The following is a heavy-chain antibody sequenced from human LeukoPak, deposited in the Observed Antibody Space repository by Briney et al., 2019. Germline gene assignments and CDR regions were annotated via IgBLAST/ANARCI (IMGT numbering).Heavy chain of an antibody. CDR2: MSGSGGST. CDR3: AKDPTATGIDI. Sequence: GGSLRLSCEASGFTFSSYAMSWVRQAPGKGLERVSAMSGSGGSTHYADSVKGRFTISRDNSKNTLYLQMNSLRAEDTAVYYCAKDPTATGIDIWGQGTMVTVSS. V-gene: IGHV3-23*01. CDR1: GFTFSSYA. D-gene: IGHD5-18*01. J-gene: IGHJ3*02.